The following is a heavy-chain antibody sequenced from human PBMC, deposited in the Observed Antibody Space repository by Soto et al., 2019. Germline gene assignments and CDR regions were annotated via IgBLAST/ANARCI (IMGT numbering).Heavy chain of an antibody. V-gene: IGHV6-1*01. Sequence: SQTLSLTCAISGDSVSSNSVAWNWIRQSPSGGLEWLGRTYYRSKWSHDYAVSVESRITINPDTSKNQFSLQLDPVTPADTAVYYCARDSPGYGDYVLFDYWGQGTRVTVSS. CDR1: GDSVSSNSVA. CDR2: TYYRSKWSH. J-gene: IGHJ4*02. CDR3: ARDSPGYGDYVLFDY. D-gene: IGHD4-17*01.